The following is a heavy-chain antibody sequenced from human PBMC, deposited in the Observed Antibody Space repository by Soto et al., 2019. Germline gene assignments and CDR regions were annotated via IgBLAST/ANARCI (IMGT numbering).Heavy chain of an antibody. Sequence: QITLKESGPTLVKPTQTLTLTCTFSGFSLSTSEVGVGWIRQPPGKALEWLALIYWDDDKRYSPSLKSRLTVTKYTSKNQVVLTMTNMDPLATATYYCAHRFDWYYFDYWGQGTLVTVSS. CDR3: AHRFDWYYFDY. D-gene: IGHD3-9*01. CDR2: IYWDDDK. J-gene: IGHJ4*02. CDR1: GFSLSTSEVG. V-gene: IGHV2-5*02.